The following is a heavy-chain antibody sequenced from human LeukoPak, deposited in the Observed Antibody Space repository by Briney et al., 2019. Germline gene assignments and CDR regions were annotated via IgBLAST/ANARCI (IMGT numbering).Heavy chain of an antibody. J-gene: IGHJ3*02. CDR2: IYYSGST. Sequence: SETLSLTCTVSGGSISSGGYYWSWIRQHPGKGLEWIGYIYYSGSTYYNPSLKSRVTISVDTSKNQFSLKLNSVTAADTAVYYCARDLSVISAKGSAFDIWGQGTMVTVSS. V-gene: IGHV4-31*03. D-gene: IGHD4-11*01. CDR3: ARDLSVISAKGSAFDI. CDR1: GGSISSGGYY.